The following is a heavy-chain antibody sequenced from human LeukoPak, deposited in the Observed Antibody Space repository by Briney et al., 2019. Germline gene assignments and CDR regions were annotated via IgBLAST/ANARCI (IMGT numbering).Heavy chain of an antibody. V-gene: IGHV1-46*01. D-gene: IGHD2-21*02. CDR1: GYTFSIYN. CDR2: INPSGGT. CDR3: ARDLLPSFTGGDCYLH. Sequence: GASVKVSCKASGYTFSIYNMHWVRQAPGQGLEWMGIINPSGGTSYAQKLQGRITMTRDTSTSTLYMELSSLRSDDTAVYYCARDLLPSFTGGDCYLHWGQGTLVTVSS. J-gene: IGHJ4*02.